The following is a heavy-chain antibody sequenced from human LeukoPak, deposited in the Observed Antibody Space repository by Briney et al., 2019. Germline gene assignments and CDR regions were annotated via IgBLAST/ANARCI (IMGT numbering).Heavy chain of an antibody. V-gene: IGHV4-39*07. J-gene: IGHJ4*02. CDR2: IYYTGST. Sequence: SETLSLTCTVSGASITNGPYYWGWIRQPPGKGLEWIGSIYYTGSTYYNPSLKSRVTISVDTSKNQFSLKLSSVTAADTAVYYCARGGVAVTVDYWGQGTLVTVSS. D-gene: IGHD6-19*01. CDR3: ARGGVAVTVDY. CDR1: GASITNGPYY.